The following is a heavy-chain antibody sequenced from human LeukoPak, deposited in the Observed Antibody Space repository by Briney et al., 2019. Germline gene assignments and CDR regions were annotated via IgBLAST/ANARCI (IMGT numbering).Heavy chain of an antibody. CDR1: GFTFNNYW. D-gene: IGHD4-17*01. Sequence: GGSLRLSCAASGFTFNNYWMSWVRQAPGKGLQWVANIKQDGSQKFYVDSVKGRFTISRDNTKNLLYLQMNSLRAEDTAVYYYARGDFSDYGDYVDAFDVWGQGTMVTVSS. J-gene: IGHJ3*01. CDR3: ARGDFSDYGDYVDAFDV. V-gene: IGHV3-7*01. CDR2: IKQDGSQK.